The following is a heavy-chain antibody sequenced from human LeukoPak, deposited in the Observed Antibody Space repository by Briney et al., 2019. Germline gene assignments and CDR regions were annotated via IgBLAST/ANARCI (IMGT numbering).Heavy chain of an antibody. D-gene: IGHD2-15*01. V-gene: IGHV3-23*01. CDR2: INGGGGVA. J-gene: IGHJ6*03. Sequence: GGSLRLSCAASGFTFSSYGMTWVRQAPGKGLEWGSEINGGGGVAYYADSVKGRFTISRDNSNNILYLQMNSLRAEDTAVYYCAKDQTPANLYYYYYMDVWGKGTTVIISS. CDR3: AKDQTPANLYYYYYMDV. CDR1: GFTFSSYG.